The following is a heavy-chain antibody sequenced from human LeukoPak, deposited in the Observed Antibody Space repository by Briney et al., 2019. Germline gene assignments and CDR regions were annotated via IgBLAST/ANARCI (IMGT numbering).Heavy chain of an antibody. D-gene: IGHD3-10*01. CDR2: IYYSGST. CDR1: GGSISSSSYY. CDR3: ARRSGLRIWFDP. J-gene: IGHJ5*02. V-gene: IGHV4-39*01. Sequence: SETPSLTCTVSGGSISSSSYYWGWIRQPPGKGLEWIGSIYYSGSTYYNPSLKSRVTISVDTSKNQFSLKLSSVTAADTAVYYCARRSGLRIWFDPWGQGTLVTVSS.